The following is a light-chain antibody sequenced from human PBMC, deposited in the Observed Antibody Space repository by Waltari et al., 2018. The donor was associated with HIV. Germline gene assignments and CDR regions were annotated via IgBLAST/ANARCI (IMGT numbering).Light chain of an antibody. CDR2: INN. Sequence: QSVLTQPPSASGTPGQRVTISCSGSSSNIGSNTVNWYQPLPGTAPKLLKCINNQRPSGAPGRSSGSKAGSSASLAISGLQSEDEAAYFWAAWDDTLNAVVFGGGTKLTVL. CDR3: AAWDDTLNAVV. CDR1: SSNIGSNT. J-gene: IGLJ2*01. V-gene: IGLV1-44*01.